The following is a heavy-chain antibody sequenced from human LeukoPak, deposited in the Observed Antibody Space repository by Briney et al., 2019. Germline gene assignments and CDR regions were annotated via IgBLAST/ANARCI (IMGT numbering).Heavy chain of an antibody. Sequence: SETLSLTCTVSGDSICSSYWSWIRQPPGKGLEWIGYIYYTGSSYYNPSLKSRATTSIDMSKNQFSLKLNSVTAADTSIYYCARHVQWELLASFDYWGQGTLVTVSS. CDR1: GDSICSSY. CDR3: ARHVQWELLASFDY. D-gene: IGHD1-26*01. CDR2: IYYTGSS. J-gene: IGHJ4*02. V-gene: IGHV4-59*08.